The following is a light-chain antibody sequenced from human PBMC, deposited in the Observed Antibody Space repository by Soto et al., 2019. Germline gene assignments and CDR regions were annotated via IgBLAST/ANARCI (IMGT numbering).Light chain of an antibody. CDR3: EQYNSYPYT. Sequence: DIRLPQSPSFLSASVGDRVTITCRASQGISSCLACDKHKPGKAPNLPLYAASTLQSGVPSRLGRSRSGTELTLTFSSLQPEGFATDDCEQYNSYPYTGGQDTKLEV. J-gene: IGKJ2*01. V-gene: IGKV1-9*01. CDR1: QGISSC. CDR2: AAS.